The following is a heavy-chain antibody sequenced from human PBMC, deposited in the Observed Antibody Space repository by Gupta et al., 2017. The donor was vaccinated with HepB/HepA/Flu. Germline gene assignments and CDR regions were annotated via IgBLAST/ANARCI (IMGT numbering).Heavy chain of an antibody. CDR1: GFTFSGYG. J-gene: IGHJ6*02. V-gene: IGHV3-23*01. D-gene: IGHD6-6*01. Sequence: EVQLLESGGGLVQPGGSLRLSCAASGFTFSGYGMSWVRQAPGKGLEWVSVISGSGDSTDYADSVKGRFTISRDNSKNTLYLQMNTLRAEDTGVYYCARLAARGDYYYGMDVWGQGTTVTVSS. CDR3: ARLAARGDYYYGMDV. CDR2: ISGSGDST.